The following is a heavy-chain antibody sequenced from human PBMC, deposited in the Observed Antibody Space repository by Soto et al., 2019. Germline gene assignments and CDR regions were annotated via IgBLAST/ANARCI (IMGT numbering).Heavy chain of an antibody. J-gene: IGHJ5*02. CDR1: GYTFTSYG. Sequence: ASVKVSCKASGYTFTSYGISWVRQAPGQGLEWMGWISAYNGNTNYAQKLQGRVTMTTDTSTSTAYVELRSLRSDDTAVYYCARGMITMVRGSGFDPWGQGTLVTVSS. V-gene: IGHV1-18*01. D-gene: IGHD3-10*01. CDR3: ARGMITMVRGSGFDP. CDR2: ISAYNGNT.